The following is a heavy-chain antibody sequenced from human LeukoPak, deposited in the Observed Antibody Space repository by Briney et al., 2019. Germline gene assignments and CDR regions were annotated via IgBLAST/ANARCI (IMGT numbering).Heavy chain of an antibody. Sequence: ASVKVSCKASGYTFTGYYMHWVRQAPGQGLEWMGRINPNSGGTNYAQKFQGRVTMTRDTSISTAYMDLSRLRSDDTAVYYCAREVRSTSCHFDYWGQGTLVTVSS. CDR2: INPNSGGT. CDR1: GYTFTGYY. V-gene: IGHV1-2*06. CDR3: AREVRSTSCHFDY. J-gene: IGHJ4*02. D-gene: IGHD2-2*01.